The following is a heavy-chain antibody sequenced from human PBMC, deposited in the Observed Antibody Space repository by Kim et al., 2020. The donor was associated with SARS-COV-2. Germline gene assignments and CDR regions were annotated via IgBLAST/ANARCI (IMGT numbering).Heavy chain of an antibody. D-gene: IGHD3-16*02. CDR3: ARDQLPFEGELSSYYYYYGMDV. J-gene: IGHJ6*02. V-gene: IGHV3-74*01. Sequence: GGSLRLSCAASGFTFSSYWMHWVRQAPGKGLEWVSRINSDGSDTNYADSVKGRFTISRDNAKNTLYLQMNSLRAEDTAVYYCARDQLPFEGELSSYYYYYGMDVWGQGTTVTVSS. CDR2: INSDGSDT. CDR1: GFTFSSYW.